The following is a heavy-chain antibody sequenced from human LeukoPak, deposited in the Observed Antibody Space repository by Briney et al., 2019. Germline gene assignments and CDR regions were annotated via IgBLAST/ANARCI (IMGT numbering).Heavy chain of an antibody. J-gene: IGHJ3*02. CDR3: ARPPGIAGTTDAFDI. Sequence: PSETLSLTCTVSGGSISSSSYYWGWIRPPPGKGLEWFGSIYYSGSTYYNPSLKSRVTISVDTSKNQFSLKLSSVTAADTAVYYCARPPGIAGTTDAFDIWGQGTMVTVSS. CDR1: GGSISSSSYY. V-gene: IGHV4-39*01. D-gene: IGHD6-13*01. CDR2: IYYSGST.